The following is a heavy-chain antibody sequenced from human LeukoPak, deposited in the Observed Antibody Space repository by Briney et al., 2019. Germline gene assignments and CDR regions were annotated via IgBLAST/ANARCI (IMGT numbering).Heavy chain of an antibody. V-gene: IGHV4-59*08. CDR2: IYYSGST. CDR1: GGSLSSFY. Sequence: PSETLSLTCTVSGGSLSSFYWSWIRQPPGKGLEWIGYIYYSGSTNHNPSLKSRVTISVDTSKNQFSLKLSSVTAADTAVYYCARHPYYYDSSPYFDYWGQGTLVTVSS. D-gene: IGHD3-22*01. CDR3: ARHPYYYDSSPYFDY. J-gene: IGHJ4*02.